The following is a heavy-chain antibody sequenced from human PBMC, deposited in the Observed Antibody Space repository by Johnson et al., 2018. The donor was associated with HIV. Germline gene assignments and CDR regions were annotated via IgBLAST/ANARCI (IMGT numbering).Heavy chain of an antibody. Sequence: QVQLVESGGGVVQPGRSLRLSCAASDFTFSTYGMHWVRQAPGKGLEWVAVMWYDGSNKYYADSVKGRFTISRDNSKNTLYLQMNSLRAEDTAVYYCAKDLMYNWNDVGAFDIWGQGTMVTVSS. V-gene: IGHV3-30*18. CDR3: AKDLMYNWNDVGAFDI. CDR2: MWYDGSNK. CDR1: DFTFSTYG. J-gene: IGHJ3*02. D-gene: IGHD1-1*01.